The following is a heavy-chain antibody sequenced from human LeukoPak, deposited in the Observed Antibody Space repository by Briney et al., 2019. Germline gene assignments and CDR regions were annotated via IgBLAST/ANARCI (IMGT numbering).Heavy chain of an antibody. V-gene: IGHV3-11*01. CDR1: GFTFSDYY. Sequence: GGSLRLSCAASGFTFSDYYMSWIRQAPGKGLEWVSYISSSGSTIYYADSVKGRFTTSRDNAKNSLYLQMNSLRAEDTAVYYCARDRNILTGYASADYWGQGTLVTVSS. D-gene: IGHD3-9*01. CDR2: ISSSGSTI. CDR3: ARDRNILTGYASADY. J-gene: IGHJ4*02.